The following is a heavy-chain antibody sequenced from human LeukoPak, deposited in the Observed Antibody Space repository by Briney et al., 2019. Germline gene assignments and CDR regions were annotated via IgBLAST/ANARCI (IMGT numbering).Heavy chain of an antibody. Sequence: SETLPLTCTVSGGSISSYYWSWIRQPPGKGLEWIGYIYYSGSTNYNPSLKSRVTISVDTSKNQFSLKLSSVTAADTAVYYCARDPFNGMDVWGQGTTVTVSS. CDR3: ARDPFNGMDV. J-gene: IGHJ6*02. V-gene: IGHV4-59*01. CDR2: IYYSGST. CDR1: GGSISSYY.